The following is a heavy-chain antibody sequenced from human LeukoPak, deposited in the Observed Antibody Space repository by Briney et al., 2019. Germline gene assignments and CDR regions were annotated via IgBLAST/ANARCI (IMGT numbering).Heavy chain of an antibody. D-gene: IGHD3-3*01. CDR2: IIPILGLA. J-gene: IGHJ4*02. Sequence: SVKVSCKASGGTFSSYAISWVRQAPGQGLEWMGRIIPILGLANYAQKFQGRVTITADKSTSTAYMELSSLRSEDTAVYYCARVGVGDFWSGYFVRWGQGTLVTVSS. V-gene: IGHV1-69*04. CDR3: ARVGVGDFWSGYFVR. CDR1: GGTFSSYA.